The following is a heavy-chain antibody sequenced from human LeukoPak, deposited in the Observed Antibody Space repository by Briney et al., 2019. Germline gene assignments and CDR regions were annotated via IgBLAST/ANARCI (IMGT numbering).Heavy chain of an antibody. V-gene: IGHV3-48*02. Sequence: GGSLRLSCAASGFTFSSYSMHWVRQAPGKGLEWLSYISSSSSSIYYADSVEGRFTISRDNAKNSLYLQMNSLRDEDSAVYYCARGPYYSDSSGYLALDYWGQGTLVTVSS. CDR1: GFTFSSYS. CDR2: ISSSSSSI. J-gene: IGHJ4*02. D-gene: IGHD3-22*01. CDR3: ARGPYYSDSSGYLALDY.